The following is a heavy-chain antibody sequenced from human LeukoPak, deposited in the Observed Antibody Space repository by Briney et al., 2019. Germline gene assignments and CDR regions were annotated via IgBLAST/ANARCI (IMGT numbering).Heavy chain of an antibody. V-gene: IGHV3-30*04. J-gene: IGHJ5*02. Sequence: GGSLRLSCAASGFTFNKYALHWVRQAPGKGLEWVAVISDDGRNKYYADSVKGRFTISRDNSKNTLYLQMNSLRAEDTAVYYCARDSYQDYYGRFDPWGQGTLVIVSS. CDR1: GFTFNKYA. CDR3: ARDSYQDYYGRFDP. CDR2: ISDDGRNK. D-gene: IGHD3-10*01.